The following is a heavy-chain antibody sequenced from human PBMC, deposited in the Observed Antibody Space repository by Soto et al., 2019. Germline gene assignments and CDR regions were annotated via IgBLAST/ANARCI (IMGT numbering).Heavy chain of an antibody. V-gene: IGHV3-74*01. CDR2: INSDGSST. Sequence: GGSLRLSCAASGFTFSSYWMHWVRQAPGKGLVWVSRINSDGSSTSYADSVKGRFTISRDNAKNTLYLQMNSLRAEDTAVYYCARVWVGGSSWPYFDYWGQGTLVTVSS. CDR1: GFTFSSYW. J-gene: IGHJ4*02. CDR3: ARVWVGGSSWPYFDY. D-gene: IGHD6-13*01.